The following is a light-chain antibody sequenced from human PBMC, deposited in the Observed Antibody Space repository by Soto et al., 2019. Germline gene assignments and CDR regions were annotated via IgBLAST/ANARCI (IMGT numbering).Light chain of an antibody. J-gene: IGKJ1*01. Sequence: EIVLTQSPGTLSLSPGGRATLSCRASQSISSTYLAWYQQKPGQAPRLLIYGASTRATGVPDRFIGIGSGTDFTFTISRLEPEDFAVYYCQQCRGSRTFGQGTKVEI. CDR2: GAS. CDR1: QSISSTY. CDR3: QQCRGSRT. V-gene: IGKV3-20*01.